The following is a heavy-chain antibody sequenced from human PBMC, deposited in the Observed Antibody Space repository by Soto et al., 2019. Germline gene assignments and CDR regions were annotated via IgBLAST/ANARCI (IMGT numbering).Heavy chain of an antibody. CDR2: IIPIFGTA. J-gene: IGHJ6*02. CDR3: ARIGDYYYYYGMDV. Sequence: GASVKVSCKASGGTFSSYAISWVRQAPGQGLEWMGGIIPIFGTANYAQKFQGRATITADESTSTAYMELRSLRSDDTAVYYCARIGDYYYYYGMDVWGQGTTVTVSS. CDR1: GGTFSSYA. V-gene: IGHV1-69*13.